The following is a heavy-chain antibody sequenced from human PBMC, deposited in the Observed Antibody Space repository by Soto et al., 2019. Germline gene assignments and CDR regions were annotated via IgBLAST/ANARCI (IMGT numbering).Heavy chain of an antibody. Sequence: PGGSLRLSCAASGFTFSSYGMHWVRQAPGKGLEWVAVIWYDGSNKYYADSVKGRFTISRDNSKNTLYLQMNSLRAEDTAVYYCARRREYSSSPQIRGWYYYYGMDVWGQGTTVTVSS. J-gene: IGHJ6*02. D-gene: IGHD6-6*01. CDR2: IWYDGSNK. CDR3: ARRREYSSSPQIRGWYYYYGMDV. CDR1: GFTFSSYG. V-gene: IGHV3-33*01.